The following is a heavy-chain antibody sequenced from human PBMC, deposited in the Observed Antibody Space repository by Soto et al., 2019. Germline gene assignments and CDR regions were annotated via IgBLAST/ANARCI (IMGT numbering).Heavy chain of an antibody. CDR3: AQVDDVAALFAY. CDR1: GFSLNTYGMC. V-gene: IGHV2-70*12. D-gene: IGHD6-6*01. Sequence: SGPTLVNPTQTVTLTCTFSGFSLNTYGMCVSWIRQPPGKALEWLALIDWDDDKQYSTSLKTRLTISKDTSKNQVVLTMMNMAPVDTGTYYCAQVDDVAALFAYLGQGTLVTVSS. CDR2: IDWDDDK. J-gene: IGHJ4*02.